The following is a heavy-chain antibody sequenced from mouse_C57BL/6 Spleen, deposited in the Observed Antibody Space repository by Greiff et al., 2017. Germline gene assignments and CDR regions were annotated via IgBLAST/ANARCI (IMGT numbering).Heavy chain of an antibody. J-gene: IGHJ1*03. D-gene: IGHD1-1*01. CDR1: GYTFTSYW. CDR2: IDPSDSET. V-gene: IGHV1-52*01. Sequence: QVQLQQPGAELVRPGSSVKLSCKASGYTFTSYWMHWVKQRPIQGLEWIGNIDPSDSETHYNQKFKDKATLTVDKSSSTAYMQLSGLTSEDSAVYDCARGDYGSSGLRVWGTGTTVTVSS. CDR3: ARGDYGSSGLRV.